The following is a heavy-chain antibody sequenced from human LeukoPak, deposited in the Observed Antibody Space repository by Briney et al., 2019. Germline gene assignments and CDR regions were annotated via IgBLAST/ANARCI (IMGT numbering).Heavy chain of an antibody. CDR1: GFTFSSYG. J-gene: IGHJ4*02. Sequence: PGGSLRLSCAASGFTFSSYGMHWVRQAPCKWLEWVAVIWYDGRSKYYADSVKGRFTISRDNSKNTLYLQMNSLRAEDTAVYYCTRGDSYGSYWGQGTLVTVSS. V-gene: IGHV3-33*01. D-gene: IGHD5-18*01. CDR2: IWYDGRSK. CDR3: TRGDSYGSY.